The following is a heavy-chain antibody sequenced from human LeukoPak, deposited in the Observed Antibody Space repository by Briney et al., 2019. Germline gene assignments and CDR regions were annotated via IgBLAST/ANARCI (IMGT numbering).Heavy chain of an antibody. CDR2: MNPNSGNT. CDR1: GYTFTSYD. Sequence: ASVKVSCKASGYTFTSYDINWVRQATGQGLEWMGWMNPNSGNTGYAQKFQGRVTMTRNTSISTAYMELSSLRSEDTAVYYCARGFYDSRGYSTPFDHWGQGTLVTVSP. CDR3: ARGFYDSRGYSTPFDH. V-gene: IGHV1-8*01. J-gene: IGHJ4*02. D-gene: IGHD3-22*01.